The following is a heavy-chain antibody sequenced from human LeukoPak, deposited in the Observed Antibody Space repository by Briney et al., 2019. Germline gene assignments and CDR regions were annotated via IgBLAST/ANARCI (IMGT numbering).Heavy chain of an antibody. CDR1: GFTFSDYY. J-gene: IGHJ6*02. V-gene: IGHV3-11*01. CDR3: ARGGAQGMDV. CDR2: ISDVASDI. D-gene: IGHD1-26*01. Sequence: GGSLRLSCAASGFTFSDYYMTWIRQAPGKGLEWVSYISDVASDIYYGDSVKGRFTISRDNAKKSVYLQMDSLRAEDTAVYYCARGGAQGMDVWGQGTTVTVSS.